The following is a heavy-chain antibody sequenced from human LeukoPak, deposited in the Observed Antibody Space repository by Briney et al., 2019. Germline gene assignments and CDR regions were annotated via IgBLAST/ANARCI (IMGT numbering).Heavy chain of an antibody. Sequence: SETLSLTCTVSGGSISSYYWSWIRQHPGKGLEWIGYIYYSGSTYYNPSLKSRVTISVDKSKNQFSLKLSSVTAADTAVYYCASILWFGELESFDIWGQGTMVTVSS. CDR3: ASILWFGELESFDI. CDR1: GGSISSYY. D-gene: IGHD3-10*01. CDR2: IYYSGST. J-gene: IGHJ3*02. V-gene: IGHV4-59*12.